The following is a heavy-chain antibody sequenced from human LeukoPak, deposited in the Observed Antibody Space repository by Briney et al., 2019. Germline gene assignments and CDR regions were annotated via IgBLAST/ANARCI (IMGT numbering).Heavy chain of an antibody. V-gene: IGHV3-66*02. J-gene: IGHJ4*02. Sequence: GGSLRLSCAASGFTVSSNYMSWVRQAPGKGLEWVSVIYSGGSTYYADSVKGRFAISRDNSKNTLYLQMNSLRAEDTAVYYCARDQYSSSSTGVYWGQGTQVTVSS. D-gene: IGHD6-6*01. CDR1: GFTVSSNY. CDR3: ARDQYSSSSTGVY. CDR2: IYSGGST.